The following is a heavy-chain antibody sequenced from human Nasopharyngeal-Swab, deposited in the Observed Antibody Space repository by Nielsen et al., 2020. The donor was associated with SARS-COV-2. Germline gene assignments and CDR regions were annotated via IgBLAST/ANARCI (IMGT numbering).Heavy chain of an antibody. D-gene: IGHD6-13*01. J-gene: IGHJ4*02. CDR1: GFTFSSYW. V-gene: IGHV3-7*01. Sequence: GESLKISCAASGFTFSSYWMSWVRQAPGKGLEWVANIKQDGSEKYYVDSVKGRFTISRGNAKNSLYLQMNSLRAEDTAVYYCASLSSGSWFFDYWGQGTLVTVSS. CDR2: IKQDGSEK. CDR3: ASLSSGSWFFDY.